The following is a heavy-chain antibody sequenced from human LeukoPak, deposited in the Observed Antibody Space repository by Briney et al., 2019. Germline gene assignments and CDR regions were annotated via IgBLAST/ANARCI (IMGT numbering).Heavy chain of an antibody. CDR1: GFTFSSYG. Sequence: PERSPRLSCAASGFTFSSYGMHWVRQAPGKGLERVAVISYDGSNKYYADSVKGRFTISRDNSKNTLYLLMNSLRAEDTAVYYCAKEAVASYSSGWFFDYWGQGTLVTVSS. CDR2: ISYDGSNK. CDR3: AKEAVASYSSGWFFDY. D-gene: IGHD6-19*01. J-gene: IGHJ4*02. V-gene: IGHV3-30*18.